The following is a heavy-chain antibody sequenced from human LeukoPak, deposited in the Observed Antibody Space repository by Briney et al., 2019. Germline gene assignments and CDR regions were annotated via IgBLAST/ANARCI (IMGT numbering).Heavy chain of an antibody. CDR3: ARGSGGGSGSYYRDYYYGMDV. Sequence: GGSLRLSCAASGFTFSSYEMNWVRQAPGKGLEWVSYITKSGSTIYYADSVKGRFTISRDNAKNSLYLQMNSLRVEDTAVYYCARGSGGGSGSYYRDYYYGMDVWGPGTTVTVS. D-gene: IGHD3-10*01. CDR2: ITKSGSTI. CDR1: GFTFSSYE. V-gene: IGHV3-48*03. J-gene: IGHJ6*02.